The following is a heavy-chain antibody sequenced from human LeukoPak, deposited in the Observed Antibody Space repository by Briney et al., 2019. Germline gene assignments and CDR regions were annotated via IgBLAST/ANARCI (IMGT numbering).Heavy chain of an antibody. CDR3: ARGTVTPYYYYGMDV. Sequence: SQTLSLTCTVSGGSLSSGSYYWRWLRQPAGTGLEWIGRIYTSGSTNYNPSLKSRVTISVDTSKNQFSLKLSSVTAADTAVYYCARGTVTPYYYYGMDVWGQGTTVTVSS. J-gene: IGHJ6*02. V-gene: IGHV4-61*02. CDR1: GGSLSSGSYY. D-gene: IGHD4-17*01. CDR2: IYTSGST.